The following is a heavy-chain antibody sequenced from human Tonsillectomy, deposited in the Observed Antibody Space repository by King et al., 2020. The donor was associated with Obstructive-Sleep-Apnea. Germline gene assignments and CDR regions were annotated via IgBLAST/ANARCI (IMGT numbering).Heavy chain of an antibody. CDR3: ARGGTGWYDD. CDR2: ITTYNGNT. V-gene: IGHV1-18*01. Sequence: VQLVESGADAKKPGGSVKVSCKTSGYTFTSYGINWFRQAPGQGLEWMGWITTYNGNTDYAQNVQGRFTLRADTSTSTVYMELRNLRSDDTAVYFCARGGTGWYDDWGQGTLVTGSS. D-gene: IGHD1-1*01. CDR1: GYTFTSYG. J-gene: IGHJ5*02.